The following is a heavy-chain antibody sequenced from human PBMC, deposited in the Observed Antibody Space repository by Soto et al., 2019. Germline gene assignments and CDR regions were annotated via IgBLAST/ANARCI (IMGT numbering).Heavy chain of an antibody. J-gene: IGHJ3*02. CDR3: AKDQEDWEPYAFDI. Sequence: PGGSLTLSCAASGLTVSSNYMSWVRQAPGKGLEWVSVIYSGGSTYYADSVKGRFTISRDNSKNTLYLQMNSLRAEDTAVYYCAKDQEDWEPYAFDIWGQGTMVTVSS. V-gene: IGHV3-53*01. D-gene: IGHD1-26*01. CDR1: GLTVSSNY. CDR2: IYSGGST.